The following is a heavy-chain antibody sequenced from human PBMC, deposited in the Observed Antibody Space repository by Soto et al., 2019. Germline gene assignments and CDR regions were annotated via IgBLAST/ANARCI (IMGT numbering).Heavy chain of an antibody. CDR1: GYTFTNHD. Sequence: QVQLVQSGAEVKKPGALVKVSCKASGYTFTNHDINWVRQATGQGLEWMGWMNPNSGNVGYAQKFQGRVTMTRYTSISTAYMELSSLRSEDTAVYYCARGYSNYGYYGMDVWGQGTTVTVSS. V-gene: IGHV1-8*01. D-gene: IGHD4-4*01. CDR3: ARGYSNYGYYGMDV. J-gene: IGHJ6*02. CDR2: MNPNSGNV.